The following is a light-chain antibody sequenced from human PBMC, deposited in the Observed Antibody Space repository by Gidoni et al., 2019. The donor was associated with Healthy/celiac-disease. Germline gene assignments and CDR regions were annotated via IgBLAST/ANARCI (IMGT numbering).Light chain of an antibody. J-gene: IGKJ4*01. CDR3: QQYYSYPPLT. V-gene: IGKV1-8*01. Sequence: IRMTPSPSSFSASTGDRVTITCRASQGISSYLAWYQQKPGKAPKLLLYAASTLQSGVPSRFSGSGSGTDFTLTISCLQSEDFATYYCQQYYSYPPLTFGGGTKVEIK. CDR2: AAS. CDR1: QGISSY.